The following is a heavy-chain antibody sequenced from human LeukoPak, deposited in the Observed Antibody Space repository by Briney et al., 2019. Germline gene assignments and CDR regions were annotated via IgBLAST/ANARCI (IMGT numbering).Heavy chain of an antibody. Sequence: GGSLRLSCAASGFTFNNYWMSWVRQAPGKGLGWVANIKHDEIEKYYVDSVKGRFTISRDNAKNSLFPQMNSLRVEDTAIYYCTRVPYGDYWSSDYWGQGTLVTVSS. D-gene: IGHD4-17*01. V-gene: IGHV3-7*01. CDR2: IKHDEIEK. CDR3: TRVPYGDYWSSDY. J-gene: IGHJ4*02. CDR1: GFTFNNYW.